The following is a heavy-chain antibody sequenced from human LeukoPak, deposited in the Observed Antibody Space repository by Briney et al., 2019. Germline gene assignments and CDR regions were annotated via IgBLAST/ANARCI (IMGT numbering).Heavy chain of an antibody. CDR1: GDSVSSNIAA. CDR2: TYYRSKWYN. CDR3: AREEIPGSGRFEY. D-gene: IGHD3-10*01. Sequence: SQTLSLTCAISGDSVSSNIAAWNWIRQSPSRGLEWLGRTYYRSKWYNDYAGSVKSRMLINPDTSKNQFSLQLNSVTPEDTAVYYCAREEIPGSGRFEYWGQGTLVTVSS. V-gene: IGHV6-1*01. J-gene: IGHJ4*02.